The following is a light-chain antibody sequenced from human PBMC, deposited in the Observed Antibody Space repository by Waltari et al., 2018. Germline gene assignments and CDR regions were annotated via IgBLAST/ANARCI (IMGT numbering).Light chain of an antibody. J-gene: IGKJ5*01. Sequence: EIVLTQSPDTLSLSPGERATLSCRASQRVSRRFLAWYQQKPGQAPRLLIFGASSGATGIPDRFSGSGSGTDFTLTISRLEPEDIAVYYCQQYGNSPITFGQGTRLEIK. CDR1: QRVSRRF. CDR2: GAS. V-gene: IGKV3-20*01. CDR3: QQYGNSPIT.